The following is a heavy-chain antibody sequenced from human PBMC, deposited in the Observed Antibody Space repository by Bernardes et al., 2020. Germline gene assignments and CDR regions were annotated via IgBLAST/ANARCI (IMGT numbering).Heavy chain of an antibody. J-gene: IGHJ6*03. Sequence: GGSLRLSCAASGSTFSSYWMHWVRQAPGKGLVWVSRINGDGSSTRYADSVKGRFTISRDNAKNTLYLQMNRLRADDTAVYYCARDSTHGLDYMDVWGKGTSVTVSS. CDR2: INGDGSST. D-gene: IGHD5-12*01. CDR1: GSTFSSYW. V-gene: IGHV3-74*01. CDR3: ARDSTHGLDYMDV.